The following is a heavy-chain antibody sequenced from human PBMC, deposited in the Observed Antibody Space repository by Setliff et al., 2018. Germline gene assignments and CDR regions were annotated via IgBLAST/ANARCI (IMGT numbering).Heavy chain of an antibody. J-gene: IGHJ2*01. CDR2: IYTSGST. CDR3: ARLYGGYSGYWYFDL. V-gene: IGHV4-61*02. D-gene: IGHD5-12*01. CDR1: GGSISSGSYY. Sequence: PSETLSLTCTVSGGSISSGSYYWSWIRQPAGKGLEWIGRIYTSGSTNYNPSLKSRVTISIDTSKNQFSLKLSSVTAADTAVYYCARLYGGYSGYWYFDLWGRGTLVTVSS.